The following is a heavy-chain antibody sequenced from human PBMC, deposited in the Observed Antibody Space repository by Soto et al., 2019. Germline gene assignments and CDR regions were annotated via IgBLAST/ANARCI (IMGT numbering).Heavy chain of an antibody. J-gene: IGHJ4*02. CDR3: ARVNPHGGGDCYLFDY. D-gene: IGHD2-21*01. Sequence: QLQLQESGSGLVKPSQTLSLTCAVSGGSISSGGYSWSWIRQPPGKGLEWTGYIYHSGSTYYNPSLKSRVTISVDRPKNEFSLKLSSVTAADTAVYYCARVNPHGGGDCYLFDYCGQGTLVTFSA. CDR2: IYHSGST. V-gene: IGHV4-30-2*01. CDR1: GGSISSGGYS.